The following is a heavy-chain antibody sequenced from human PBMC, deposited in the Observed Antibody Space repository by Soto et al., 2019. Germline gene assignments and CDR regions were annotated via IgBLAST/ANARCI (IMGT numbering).Heavy chain of an antibody. J-gene: IGHJ4*02. V-gene: IGHV1-69*01. Sequence: QVQLVQSGAEVKKPGSSVKVSCKASGGTFSSYAISWVRQAPGQGLEWMGGIIPIFGTANYAQKFQGRVTITADESTSTAYMELSSQRSEDTAVYYCAREGAVAGTGGFDYWGQGTLVTVSS. CDR1: GGTFSSYA. D-gene: IGHD6-19*01. CDR2: IIPIFGTA. CDR3: AREGAVAGTGGFDY.